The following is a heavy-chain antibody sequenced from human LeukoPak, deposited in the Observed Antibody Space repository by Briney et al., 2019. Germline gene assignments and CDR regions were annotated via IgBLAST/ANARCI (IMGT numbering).Heavy chain of an antibody. V-gene: IGHV4-61*02. D-gene: IGHD6-6*01. CDR2: IYTSGST. CDR1: GGSISSGSYY. J-gene: IGHJ4*02. CDR3: ARDRPYSSSFDY. Sequence: SQTLSLTCTVSGGSISSGSYYRSWIRQPAGKGLEWIGRIYTSGSTNYNPSLKSRVTISVDTSKNQFSLKLSSVTAADTAVYYCARDRPYSSSFDYWGQGTLVTVSS.